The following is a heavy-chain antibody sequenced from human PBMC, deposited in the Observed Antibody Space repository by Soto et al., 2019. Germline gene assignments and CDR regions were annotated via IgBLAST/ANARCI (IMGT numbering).Heavy chain of an antibody. D-gene: IGHD3-10*01. CDR1: GFTFRSYG. Sequence: PGGSLRLSCAASASGFTFRSYGMHWVRQAPGKGLQCVASISYDGSNRKYADSVKGRFTISRDNSKNTLYLQMNSLRAEDTAVYYCAMIRNQYGSGIAFGMDVWGQGTTVTVSS. CDR3: AMIRNQYGSGIAFGMDV. J-gene: IGHJ6*02. CDR2: ISYDGSNR. V-gene: IGHV3-30*03.